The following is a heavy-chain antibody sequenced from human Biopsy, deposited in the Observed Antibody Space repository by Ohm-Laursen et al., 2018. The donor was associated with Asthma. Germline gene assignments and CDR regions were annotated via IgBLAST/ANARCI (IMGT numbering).Heavy chain of an antibody. V-gene: IGHV4-31*02. D-gene: IGHD3-22*01. Sequence: TLSLTWSVSYVSITSGGYYWTWIRQHPGKGLERIGFIYYSGSTYYNPSLKSRVSISIDTSKNQFSLKLSSVTAADTAVYYCARAQDYYDSRGYYRSFDYWGQGTLVTVSS. CDR3: ARAQDYYDSRGYYRSFDY. CDR1: YVSITSGGYY. J-gene: IGHJ4*02. CDR2: IYYSGST.